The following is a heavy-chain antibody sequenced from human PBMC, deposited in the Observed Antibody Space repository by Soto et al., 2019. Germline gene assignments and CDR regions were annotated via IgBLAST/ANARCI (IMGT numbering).Heavy chain of an antibody. V-gene: IGHV3-30*03. CDR1: GFTFSSYG. CDR3: AAFSTYYDFWSGLNWFDP. J-gene: IGHJ5*02. Sequence: QVQLVESGGGVVQPGRSLRLSCAASGFTFSSYGMHWVRQAPGKGLEWVAVISYDGSNKYYADSVKGRFTISRDNSKNPPDLEMNSLRAEDTAVYYWAAFSTYYDFWSGLNWFDPWGQGTLVTVSS. CDR2: ISYDGSNK. D-gene: IGHD3-3*01.